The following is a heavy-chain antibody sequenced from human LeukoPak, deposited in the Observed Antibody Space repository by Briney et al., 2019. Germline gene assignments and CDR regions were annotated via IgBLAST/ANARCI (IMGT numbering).Heavy chain of an antibody. V-gene: IGHV1-8*01. CDR3: ARGEDYSSSWFYYYYGMDV. Sequence: GASVKVSCKASGYTLTSYDINWVRQATGQGLEWMGWMNPNSGNTGYAQKFQGRVTMTRNTSISTAYMELSSLGSEDTAVYYCARGEDYSSSWFYYYYGMDVWGQGTTVTVSS. D-gene: IGHD6-13*01. CDR2: MNPNSGNT. CDR1: GYTLTSYD. J-gene: IGHJ6*02.